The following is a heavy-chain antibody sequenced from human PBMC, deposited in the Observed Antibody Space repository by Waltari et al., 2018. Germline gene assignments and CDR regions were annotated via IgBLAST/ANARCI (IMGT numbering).Heavy chain of an antibody. D-gene: IGHD6-13*01. V-gene: IGHV4-4*07. Sequence: QVQLQESGPGLVKPSATLSLTCTVSGGSISSYYWSWIRQPAGKGLEWIGRIYTSGSTNYNPSRKSRVTMSVDTSKNQFSLKLSSVTAADTAVYYCARSGIAAAGTQDAFDIWGQGTMVTVSS. J-gene: IGHJ3*02. CDR3: ARSGIAAAGTQDAFDI. CDR2: IYTSGST. CDR1: GGSISSYY.